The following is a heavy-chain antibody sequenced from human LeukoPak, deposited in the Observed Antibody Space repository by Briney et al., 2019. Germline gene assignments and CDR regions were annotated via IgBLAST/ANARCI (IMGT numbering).Heavy chain of an antibody. CDR2: ISGSGGST. J-gene: IGHJ4*02. D-gene: IGHD6-13*01. Sequence: GGSLRLSCAASGFTFSTYTMSWVRQAPGKGLEWVSAISGSGGSTYYADSVKGRFTISRDNSKNTLYLQMNSLRAEDTSIYFCAKALEQETVIALDSWGQGTLVTVSS. CDR1: GFTFSTYT. V-gene: IGHV3-23*01. CDR3: AKALEQETVIALDS.